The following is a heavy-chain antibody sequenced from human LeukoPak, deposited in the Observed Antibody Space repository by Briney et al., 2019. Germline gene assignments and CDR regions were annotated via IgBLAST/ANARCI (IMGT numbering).Heavy chain of an antibody. V-gene: IGHV4-34*01. D-gene: IGHD3-10*01. J-gene: IGHJ4*02. Sequence: SETLSLTCAVYGGSFSGYYWSWIRQPPGKGLEWIGEINHSGSTNYNPSPKSRVTISVDTSKNQFSLKLNSVTAADTAVYYCAANSADHNTLGSSYKVWGQGTLVTVSS. CDR1: GGSFSGYY. CDR2: INHSGST. CDR3: AANSADHNTLGSSYKV.